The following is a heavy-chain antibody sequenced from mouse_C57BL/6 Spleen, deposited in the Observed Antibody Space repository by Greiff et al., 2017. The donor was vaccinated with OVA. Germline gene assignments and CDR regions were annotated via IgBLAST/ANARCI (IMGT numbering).Heavy chain of an antibody. CDR1: GYTFTSYG. CDR3: ARLYGNYEGYFDY. D-gene: IGHD2-1*01. Sequence: EVKLMESGAELVRPGSSVKMSCKTSGYTFTSYGINWVKQRPGQGLEWIGYIYIGNGYTEYNEKFKGKATLTSDTSSSTAYMQLSSLTSEDSAIYFCARLYGNYEGYFDYWGQGTTLTVSS. CDR2: IYIGNGYT. J-gene: IGHJ2*01. V-gene: IGHV1-58*01.